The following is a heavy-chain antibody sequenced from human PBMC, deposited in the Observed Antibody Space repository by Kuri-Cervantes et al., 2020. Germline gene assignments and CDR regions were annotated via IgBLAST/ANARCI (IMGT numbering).Heavy chain of an antibody. CDR1: GGSISSGGYS. J-gene: IGHJ4*02. Sequence: SETLSLTCAVSGGSISSGGYSWSWIRQPPGKGLEWIGYIYHSGSTYYNPSLKSRVTISVDTSKNQFSLKLSSVTAADTAVYYCARDGVPHYYDSSGPPTYWGQGTLVTVSS. CDR2: IYHSGST. CDR3: ARDGVPHYYDSSGPPTY. V-gene: IGHV4-30-2*05. D-gene: IGHD3-22*01.